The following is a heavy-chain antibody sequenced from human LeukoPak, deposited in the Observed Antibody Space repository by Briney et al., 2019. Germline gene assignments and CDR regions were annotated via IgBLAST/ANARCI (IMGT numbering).Heavy chain of an antibody. CDR3: ARDERDDFWSGGHGAFDI. CDR1: GYTFTSYG. V-gene: IGHV1-18*01. J-gene: IGHJ3*02. D-gene: IGHD3-3*01. CDR2: ISAYNGNT. Sequence: ASVKVSCKASGYTFTSYGISWVRQAPGQGLEWMGWISAYNGNTNYAQKHQGRVTMTTDTSTSTAYMELRSLRSDDTAVYYCARDERDDFWSGGHGAFDIWGQGTMVTVSS.